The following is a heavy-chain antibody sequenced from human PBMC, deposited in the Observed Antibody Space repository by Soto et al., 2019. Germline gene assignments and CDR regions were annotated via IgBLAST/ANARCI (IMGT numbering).Heavy chain of an antibody. V-gene: IGHV4-31*03. CDR1: GGSISSGGYY. CDR3: ARRYYYDSSGYYFDY. J-gene: IGHJ4*02. D-gene: IGHD3-22*01. Sequence: QVQLQESGPGLVKPSQTLSLTCTVSGGSISSGGYYWSWIRQHPGKGREWIGYIYYSGSTYYNPSLKSRVTLSVYPSKHQFSLKLSSVTAADTAVYYCARRYYYDSSGYYFDYWGQGTLVTVSS. CDR2: IYYSGST.